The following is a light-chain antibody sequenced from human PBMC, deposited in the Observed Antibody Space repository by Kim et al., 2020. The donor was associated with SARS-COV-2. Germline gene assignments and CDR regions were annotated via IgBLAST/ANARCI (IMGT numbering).Light chain of an antibody. V-gene: IGLV2-8*01. Sequence: GQQVTITCTGTSSDVGGYNYVAWYQQHPGKAHKRMIYEVSKRPSGVPDRFSGSKSGNTASLTVSGLQAEDEADYYCSSYAGSNNYVFGTGTKVTVL. CDR1: SSDVGGYNY. CDR3: SSYAGSNNYV. J-gene: IGLJ1*01. CDR2: EVS.